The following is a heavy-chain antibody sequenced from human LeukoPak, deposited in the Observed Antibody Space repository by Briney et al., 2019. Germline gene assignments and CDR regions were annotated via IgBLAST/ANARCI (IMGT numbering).Heavy chain of an antibody. CDR2: INPSSGGT. V-gene: IGHV1-2*02. CDR3: ARHVSSSNEDY. CDR1: GYTFTNYY. J-gene: IGHJ4*02. Sequence: ASVKVSCKASGYTFTNYYMHWVRQAPGQGLEWMGWINPSSGGTNFAQKFQGRVTTTRDTSISAAYTELRSLRSDDTAVYYCARHVSSSNEDYWGQGTLVTVSS. D-gene: IGHD2-8*01.